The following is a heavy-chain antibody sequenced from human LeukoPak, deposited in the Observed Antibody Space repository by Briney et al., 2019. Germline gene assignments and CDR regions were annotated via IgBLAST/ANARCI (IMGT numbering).Heavy chain of an antibody. D-gene: IGHD5-12*01. Sequence: PSETLSLTCTVSGGSISSYYWSWIRQPPGKGLEWIGSISYSGSAYYIPSLKSRVTISVDTPKNQFSLRLSSVTAADTALYYCAGRTVATIHFDYWGQGTLVTVSS. V-gene: IGHV4-59*05. CDR2: ISYSGSA. J-gene: IGHJ4*02. CDR3: AGRTVATIHFDY. CDR1: GGSISSYY.